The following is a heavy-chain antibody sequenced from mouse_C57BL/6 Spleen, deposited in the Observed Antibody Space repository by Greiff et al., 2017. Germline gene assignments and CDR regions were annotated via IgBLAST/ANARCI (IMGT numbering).Heavy chain of an antibody. J-gene: IGHJ4*01. CDR1: GYAFTNYL. Sequence: VQLQQSGAELVRPGTSVKVSCKASGYAFTNYLIEWVKQRPGQGLEWIGVINPGSGGTNYNEKFKGKATLTADKSSSIAYMQLSSLTSEDSAVYFCARLGKADYYAMDYWGQGTSVTVSS. V-gene: IGHV1-54*01. D-gene: IGHD4-1*01. CDR2: INPGSGGT. CDR3: ARLGKADYYAMDY.